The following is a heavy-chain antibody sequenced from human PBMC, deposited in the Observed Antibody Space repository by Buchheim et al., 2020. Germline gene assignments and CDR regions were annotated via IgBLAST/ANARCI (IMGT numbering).Heavy chain of an antibody. CDR2: IDGDGSGT. Sequence: VQLVESGGGLVQPGESLRLSCAASGFTFSSFMMHWVRQVLGKGLAWVSHIDGDGSGTSYADSVKGRFTISRDNAKNTVYLQMNSLRAEDTAVYYCTRAMDVWGQGTT. CDR1: GFTFSSFM. CDR3: TRAMDV. V-gene: IGHV3-74*01. J-gene: IGHJ6*02.